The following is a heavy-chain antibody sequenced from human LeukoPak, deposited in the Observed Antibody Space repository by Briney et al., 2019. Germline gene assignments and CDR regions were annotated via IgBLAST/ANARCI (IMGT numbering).Heavy chain of an antibody. Sequence: AASVKVSCKASGYTFTSYGISWVRQAPGQGLEWMGWISAYNGNTNYAQKLQGRVTMTTDTSTSTAYMELSSLRSEDTAVYYCASMPAPGYSSGWAMFDYWGQGTLVTVSS. D-gene: IGHD6-19*01. CDR2: ISAYNGNT. CDR1: GYTFTSYG. V-gene: IGHV1-18*01. CDR3: ASMPAPGYSSGWAMFDY. J-gene: IGHJ4*02.